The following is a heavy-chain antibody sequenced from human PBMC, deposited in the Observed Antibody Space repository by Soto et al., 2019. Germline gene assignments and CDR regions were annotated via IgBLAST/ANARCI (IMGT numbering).Heavy chain of an antibody. D-gene: IGHD5-18*01. CDR2: IIPIFGTA. CDR1: GGTFSSYG. V-gene: IGHV1-69*13. J-gene: IGHJ4*02. CDR3: ARTLDGYGPPFDY. Sequence: ASVKVSCKASGGTFSSYGISWVRQAPGQGLEWMGGIIPIFGTANYAQKFQGRVTITADESTSTAYLELSSLRSEDTAVYYCARTLDGYGPPFDYWGQGTLVTVSS.